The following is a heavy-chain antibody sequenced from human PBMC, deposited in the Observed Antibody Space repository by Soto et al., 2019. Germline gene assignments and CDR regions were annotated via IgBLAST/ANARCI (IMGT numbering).Heavy chain of an antibody. Sequence: SVKVSCKASGGTFSSYAISWVRQAPGQGLEWMGGIIPIFGTANYAQKFPGRVTITADESTSTAYMELSSLRSEDTAVYYCAREIKIFGVVTYFDYWGQGTLVTVSS. V-gene: IGHV1-69*13. D-gene: IGHD3-3*01. J-gene: IGHJ4*02. CDR3: AREIKIFGVVTYFDY. CDR2: IIPIFGTA. CDR1: GGTFSSYA.